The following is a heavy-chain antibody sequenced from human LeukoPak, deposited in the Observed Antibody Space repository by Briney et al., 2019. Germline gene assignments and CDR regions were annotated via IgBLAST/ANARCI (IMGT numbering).Heavy chain of an antibody. D-gene: IGHD2-21*02. J-gene: IGHJ4*02. V-gene: IGHV4-34*01. CDR2: IYYSGNT. CDR1: GRSFSGYY. Sequence: SETLSLTCAVYGRSFSGYYWSWVRQPPGKGLEWIGSIYYSGNTYYNPSLKSRVTISVDTSKNQFSLKLSSVTAADPAVYYCARPRQGDYYFDYWGQGTLVTVSS. CDR3: ARPRQGDYYFDY.